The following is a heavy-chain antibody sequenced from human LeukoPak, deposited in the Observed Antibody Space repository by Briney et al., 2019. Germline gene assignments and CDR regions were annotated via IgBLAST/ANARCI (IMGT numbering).Heavy chain of an antibody. J-gene: IGHJ4*02. D-gene: IGHD3-3*01. Sequence: SVNVSCKASGGTFSSYTIGWVRQAPGQGLEWMGGIIPIFGTANYAQKFQGRVTITTDESTSTAYMELSSLRSEDTAVYYCARAEPVEPLHYDFPNDYWGQGTLVTVSS. CDR2: IIPIFGTA. CDR1: GGTFSSYT. V-gene: IGHV1-69*05. CDR3: ARAEPVEPLHYDFPNDY.